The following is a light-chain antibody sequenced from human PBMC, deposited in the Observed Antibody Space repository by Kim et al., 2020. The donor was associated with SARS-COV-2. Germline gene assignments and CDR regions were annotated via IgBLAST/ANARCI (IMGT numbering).Light chain of an antibody. CDR2: RNN. V-gene: IGLV1-47*01. CDR3: AAWDDSLSGSYV. CDR1: SSNIGSNY. J-gene: IGLJ1*01. Sequence: RVTISCSGSSSNIGSNYVYWYQQLPGTAPKLLTYRNNQRPSGVPDRFSGSKSGTSASLAISGLRSEDEADYYCAAWDDSLSGSYVFGTGTKVTVL.